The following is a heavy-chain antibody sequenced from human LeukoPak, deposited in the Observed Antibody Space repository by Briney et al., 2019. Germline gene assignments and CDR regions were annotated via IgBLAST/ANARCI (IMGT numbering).Heavy chain of an antibody. CDR2: IYTGGTT. V-gene: IGHV3-66*01. CDR1: GFNVSSNY. J-gene: IGHJ4*02. D-gene: IGHD1-14*01. CDR3: ARATGALRPWDF. Sequence: GGSLRLSCAVCGFNVSSNYMSWVRQPPGKGLEWVSVIYTGGTTHFADSVKGRFTVSRDNFKNTLYLQMNSLRAEDTAVYFCARATGALRPWDFWGQGTLVTVSS.